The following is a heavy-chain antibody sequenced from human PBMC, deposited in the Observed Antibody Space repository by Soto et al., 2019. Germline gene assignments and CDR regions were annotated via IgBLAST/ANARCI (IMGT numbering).Heavy chain of an antibody. CDR1: GFPFSIYS. D-gene: IGHD3-3*01. V-gene: IGHV3-21*04. J-gene: IGHJ4*02. CDR3: AKWSYFDY. CDR2: ISISDGKT. Sequence: PGGSVRLSCVTSGFPFSIYSMNLVRQSPGKGLEWVALISISDGKTYYADSVKGRLSISRDTSRNTLYLQMNSLRADDTAIYYGAKWSYFDYWGQGTLVTVSS.